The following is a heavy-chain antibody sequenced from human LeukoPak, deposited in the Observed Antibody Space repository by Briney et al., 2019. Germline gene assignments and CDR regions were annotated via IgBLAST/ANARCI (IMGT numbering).Heavy chain of an antibody. V-gene: IGHV4-30-4*08. CDR3: AREVGAHGY. D-gene: IGHD1-26*01. CDR2: IYYSGST. Sequence: SETLSLTCTVSGGSISSGDYYWSWVRQPPGKGLEWIGYIYYSGSTYYSPSLKSRVTISVDTSKNQFSLKLSSVTAADTAVYYCAREVGAHGYWGQGTLVTVSS. J-gene: IGHJ4*02. CDR1: GGSISSGDYY.